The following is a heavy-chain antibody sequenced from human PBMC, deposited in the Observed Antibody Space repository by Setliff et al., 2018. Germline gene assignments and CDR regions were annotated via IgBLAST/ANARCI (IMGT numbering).Heavy chain of an antibody. D-gene: IGHD5-18*01. CDR2: INHSGRT. CDR1: GVSFSGYY. V-gene: IGHV4-34*01. Sequence: SETLSLTCAVYGVSFSGYYWSWIRQPPGKGLEWSGEINHSGRTNYNPSLKSRVTISVDTSKNQFSLKLSSVTAADTAVYSCARGERRLATRQLWLDYYYYMDVWGKGTTVTVSS. J-gene: IGHJ6*03. CDR3: ARGERRLATRQLWLDYYYYMDV.